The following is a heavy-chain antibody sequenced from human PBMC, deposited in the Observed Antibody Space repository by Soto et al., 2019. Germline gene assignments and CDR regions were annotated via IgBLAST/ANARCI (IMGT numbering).Heavy chain of an antibody. CDR3: AKGRGGSGSLTPRVDF. CDR2: ISGGGDTT. CDR1: GFTFNNYA. D-gene: IGHD3-10*01. J-gene: IGHJ4*02. V-gene: IGHV3-23*01. Sequence: EVQLLESGGGLVQPGGSLRLSCAASGFTFNNYAMTWVRQAPGKGLEWVSAISGGGDTTCYADSVKGRFTVSRDGSKNTLYLQMSSLRAEHTALYYCAKGRGGSGSLTPRVDFWGQGTLVTVSS.